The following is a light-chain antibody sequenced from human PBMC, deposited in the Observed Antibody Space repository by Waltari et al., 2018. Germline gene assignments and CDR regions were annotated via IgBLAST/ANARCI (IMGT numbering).Light chain of an antibody. J-gene: IGLJ2*01. V-gene: IGLV2-14*03. CDR2: DVS. CDR3: SSYISSSTLEL. CDR1: SSDVGAYNY. Sequence: QSALTQPASVFGSPGQSINISCTGPSSDVGAYNYVPWYQQHPGKAPKHMIFDVSNRPSGVSNRVSASKSCNTSSVTISGLQAEDEAGYYCSSYISSSTLELFGGGTSLTVL.